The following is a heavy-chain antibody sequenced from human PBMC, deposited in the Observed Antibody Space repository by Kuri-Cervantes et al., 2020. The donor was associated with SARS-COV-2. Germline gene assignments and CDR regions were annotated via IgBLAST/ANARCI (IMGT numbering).Heavy chain of an antibody. D-gene: IGHD5-12*01. Sequence: GESLKISCAASGFTFSNYAMSWVRQAPGKGLEWVSGLGGSGDVTYYADSVKGRFTISRDNSKNTLYLQMNSLRAEDTAVYYCAKGIRSNSGYGSLDYWGQGTLVTVSS. CDR1: GFTFSNYA. V-gene: IGHV3-23*01. CDR2: LGGSGDVT. CDR3: AKGIRSNSGYGSLDY. J-gene: IGHJ4*02.